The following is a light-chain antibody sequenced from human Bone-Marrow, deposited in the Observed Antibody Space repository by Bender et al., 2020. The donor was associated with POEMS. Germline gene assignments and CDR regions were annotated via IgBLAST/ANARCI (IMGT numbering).Light chain of an antibody. J-gene: IGLJ3*02. CDR3: QTSDSTGAWV. Sequence: SYEVTQPPSVSVSPGQTARITCSGDGLSKQFSFWYQQRPGRAPVLIIFKDTERPSGIPERFSGSDSGTTVTLTITGVRAEDEADYYCQTSDSTGAWVFGGGTKLTAL. V-gene: IGLV3-25*03. CDR2: KDT. CDR1: GLSKQF.